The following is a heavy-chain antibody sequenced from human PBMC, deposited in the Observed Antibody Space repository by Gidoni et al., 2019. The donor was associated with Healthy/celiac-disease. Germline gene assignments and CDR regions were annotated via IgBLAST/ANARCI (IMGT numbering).Heavy chain of an antibody. D-gene: IGHD5-12*01. CDR3: ARGMATIKWFDY. Sequence: QVPLQQWGAGLLKPSETLSLTCAVYGGSFSGYYWSWIRQPPGKGLEWIGEINHSGSTNYNPSLKSRVTISVDTSKNQFSLKLSSVTAADTAVYYCARGMATIKWFDYWGQGTLVTVSS. CDR2: INHSGST. CDR1: GGSFSGYY. V-gene: IGHV4-34*01. J-gene: IGHJ4*02.